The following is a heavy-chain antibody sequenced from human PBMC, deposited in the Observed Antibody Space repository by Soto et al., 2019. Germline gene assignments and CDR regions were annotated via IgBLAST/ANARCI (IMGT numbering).Heavy chain of an antibody. D-gene: IGHD2-15*01. Sequence: QVQLVQSGAEVKKPGSSVKVSCKAPGGTFSTYAISWVRQAPGQGLEWMGGVIPIFGTPKYAQKFQGRVTITADESTSTGYMALRSLRSEDTAVYYCARSQGGSSSLDIYYYYYYGMDVWGQGTKVTVSS. CDR2: VIPIFGTP. V-gene: IGHV1-69*01. J-gene: IGHJ6*02. CDR3: ARSQGGSSSLDIYYYYYYGMDV. CDR1: GGTFSTYA.